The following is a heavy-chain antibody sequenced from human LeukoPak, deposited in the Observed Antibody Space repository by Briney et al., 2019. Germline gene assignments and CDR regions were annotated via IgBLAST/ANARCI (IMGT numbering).Heavy chain of an antibody. CDR1: GGSISSSLYY. Sequence: PSETLSLTCTVSGGSISSSLYYWGWIRQPPGKGLEWIGSMYYSGSTYYNPSLKSRVTISVDTSENQLSLRLSSVTAADTAVYYCARHIRSSYYCDGMDVWGQGTTVTVSS. CDR2: MYYSGST. D-gene: IGHD1-14*01. V-gene: IGHV4-39*01. CDR3: ARHIRSSYYCDGMDV. J-gene: IGHJ6*02.